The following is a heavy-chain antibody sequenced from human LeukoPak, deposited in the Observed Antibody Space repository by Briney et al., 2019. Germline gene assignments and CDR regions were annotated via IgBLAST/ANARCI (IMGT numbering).Heavy chain of an antibody. D-gene: IGHD3-10*01. CDR1: GFTFSGFS. Sequence: GGSLRLSCAASGFTFSGFSMSWVRQSPTKGLEWVANIKQDGSERYYVDSVKGRLTISRDNAKNSLSLQMNNLRVEDTAVYYCARAGSHWHYVYWGQGTVVTVSS. V-gene: IGHV3-7*01. CDR3: ARAGSHWHYVY. J-gene: IGHJ4*02. CDR2: IKQDGSER.